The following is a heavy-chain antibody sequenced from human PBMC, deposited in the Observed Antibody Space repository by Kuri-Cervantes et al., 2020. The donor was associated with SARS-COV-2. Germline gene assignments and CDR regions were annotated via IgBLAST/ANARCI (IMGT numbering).Heavy chain of an antibody. CDR3: AKDRGYYSTSTEYFQH. CDR2: VYYTGST. D-gene: IGHD3-22*01. Sequence: SETLSLTCSVSGVSRPGYYWTWIRQTPGKGLEWIGYVYYTGSTNYNPSLRSRVTISVDRAQNQFSLSLSSVTAADTAVYYCAKDRGYYSTSTEYFQHWGQGTLVTVSS. V-gene: IGHV4-59*01. J-gene: IGHJ1*01. CDR1: GVSRPGYY.